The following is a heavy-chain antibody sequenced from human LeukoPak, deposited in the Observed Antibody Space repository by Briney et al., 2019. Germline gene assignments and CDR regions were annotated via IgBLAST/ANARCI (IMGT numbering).Heavy chain of an antibody. CDR3: AKESGKFDS. J-gene: IGHJ4*02. D-gene: IGHD2-21*01. CDR1: GLNFDDSA. Sequence: GGSLRLSCVASGLNFDDSAMHWVRQAPGKGLEWVSLISADGGSTFSADSVKGRFSISRDNSKNSLYLQMNSLRSEDTAMYYCAKESGKFDSWGQGTLVAVSS. CDR2: ISADGGST. V-gene: IGHV3-43*02.